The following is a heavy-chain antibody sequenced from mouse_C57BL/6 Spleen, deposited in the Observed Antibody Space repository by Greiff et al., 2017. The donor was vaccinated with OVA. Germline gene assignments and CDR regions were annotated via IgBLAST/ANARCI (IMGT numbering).Heavy chain of an antibody. CDR1: GYTFTSYW. CDR3: AVIYYGNSFAY. V-gene: IGHV1-72*01. CDR2: IDPNSGGT. J-gene: IGHJ3*01. Sequence: QVQLQQPGAELVKPGASVKLSCKASGYTFTSYWMHWVKQRPGRGLEWIGRIDPNSGGTKYNEKFKSKATLTVDKPSSTAYMQLSSLTSEVSAVYYCAVIYYGNSFAYWGQGTLVTVSA. D-gene: IGHD2-1*01.